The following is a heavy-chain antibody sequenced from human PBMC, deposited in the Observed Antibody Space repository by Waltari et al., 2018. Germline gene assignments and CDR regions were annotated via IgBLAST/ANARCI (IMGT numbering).Heavy chain of an antibody. J-gene: IGHJ6*02. CDR2: IYSGGST. CDR3: ASSMGRLRGTYYYYGIDV. D-gene: IGHD2-21*02. Sequence: EVQLVESGGGLIQPGGSLRLSCAASGFTVSSNYMSWVRQAPGKGLEWVSVIYSGGSTYYADSVKGRFTISRDNSKNPLDLQMNSLRAEDTAVYYFASSMGRLRGTYYYYGIDVWGQGTTVTVSS. V-gene: IGHV3-53*01. CDR1: GFTVSSNY.